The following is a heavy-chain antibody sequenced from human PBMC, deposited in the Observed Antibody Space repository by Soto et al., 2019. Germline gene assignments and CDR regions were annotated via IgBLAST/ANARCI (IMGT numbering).Heavy chain of an antibody. CDR1: GYTLTELS. D-gene: IGHD1-26*01. CDR3: ATDLSGASSRTTAFAY. J-gene: IGHJ4*02. Sequence: QVQLVQSGAEVKKPGASVKVSCKVSGYTLTELSMHWVRQAPGKGLEWMGGFDPEDGETIYAQKFQGRVTMTEDTSTDTAYMELSSLRSEDTAVYYCATDLSGASSRTTAFAYWGQGTLLTVSS. V-gene: IGHV1-24*01. CDR2: FDPEDGET.